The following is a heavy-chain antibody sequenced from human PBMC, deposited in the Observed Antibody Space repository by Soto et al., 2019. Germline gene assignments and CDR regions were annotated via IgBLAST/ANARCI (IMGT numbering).Heavy chain of an antibody. Sequence: EVQLLESGGGLVQPGGSLRLSCAASGFSFSTYSMAWVRQTPGKGLAWVSGLSGGGSNTFYADSVQGRFTISVDNSLNTVYLQMNSLRVEDTAVYYCAIWDGYGDVWGQGTLVTVSS. V-gene: IGHV3-23*01. J-gene: IGHJ4*02. CDR3: AIWDGYGDV. CDR1: GFSFSTYS. CDR2: LSGGGSNT. D-gene: IGHD4-17*01.